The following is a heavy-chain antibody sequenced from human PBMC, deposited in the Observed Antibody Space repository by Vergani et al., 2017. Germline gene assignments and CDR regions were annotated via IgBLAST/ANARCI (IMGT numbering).Heavy chain of an antibody. D-gene: IGHD3-9*01. V-gene: IGHV4-39*01. J-gene: IGHJ4*02. CDR2: IYYSGLT. CDR1: ADSISSGSYY. Sequence: QLQLQQSGPGLVKPSETLFLTCTVSADSISSGSYYWGWIRQPPGQSLEWIGSIYYSGLTYYNPSLKSRVAISVDTSKNQFSLKVTSVTAADTAVYFWSHTESFILRYFHGALWGQGALVTVSS. CDR3: SHTESFILRYFHGAL.